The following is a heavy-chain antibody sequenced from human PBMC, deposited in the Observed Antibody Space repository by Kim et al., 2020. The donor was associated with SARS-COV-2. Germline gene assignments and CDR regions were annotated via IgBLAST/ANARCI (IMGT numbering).Heavy chain of an antibody. CDR3: ASHRGWFDP. CDR2: GST. J-gene: IGHJ5*01. V-gene: IGHV4-4*02. Sequence: GSTSYNPTLKGRVTIAVDESAHQFTLKLSSVTAADTAVYYCASHRGWFDPWGQGTLVTVSS.